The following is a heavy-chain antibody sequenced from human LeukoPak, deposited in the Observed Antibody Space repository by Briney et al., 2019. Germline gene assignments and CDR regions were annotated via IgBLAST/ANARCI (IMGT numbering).Heavy chain of an antibody. V-gene: IGHV1-8*01. CDR1: GYTFTSYD. CDR2: MNPNSGNT. D-gene: IGHD5-12*01. J-gene: IGHJ6*02. CDR3: ARGLQEIVATDSYYYGMDV. Sequence: ASVKVSCKASGYTFTSYDINWVRQATGQGLEWMGWMNPNSGNTGYAQKFQGRVTMTRNTSISTAYMELSSLRSEDTAVYYCARGLQEIVATDSYYYGMDVGGQGTTVTVSS.